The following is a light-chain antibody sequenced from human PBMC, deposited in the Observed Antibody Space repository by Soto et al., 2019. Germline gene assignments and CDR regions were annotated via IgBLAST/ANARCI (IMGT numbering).Light chain of an antibody. V-gene: IGLV4-69*01. J-gene: IGLJ1*01. CDR3: PAWGTGIYV. CDR1: SGHSSYA. CDR2: LNSDGSH. Sequence: QSVLTQSPSASASLGASVKLTCTLSSGHSSYAIAWHQQQPEKGPRYLMKLNSDGSHSRGDGIPDRFSGSSSGAERYLTIPSLQAGDEADYYRPAWGTGIYVFRTGTKGTV.